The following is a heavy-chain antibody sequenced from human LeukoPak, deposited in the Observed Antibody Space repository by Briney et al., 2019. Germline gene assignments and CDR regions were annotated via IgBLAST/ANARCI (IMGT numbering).Heavy chain of an antibody. CDR3: ARGEGEAAAGFDP. CDR1: VYTLTSYG. D-gene: IGHD6-13*01. J-gene: IGHJ5*02. Sequence: VASVKVSCKASVYTLTSYGICWVRQAPGQWLEWMGWISAYNGNTNYAQKLQSRVTMTTDTSTSTAYMEMRSLRSDDTAVYYCARGEGEAAAGFDPWGQGTLVTVSS. V-gene: IGHV1-18*01. CDR2: ISAYNGNT.